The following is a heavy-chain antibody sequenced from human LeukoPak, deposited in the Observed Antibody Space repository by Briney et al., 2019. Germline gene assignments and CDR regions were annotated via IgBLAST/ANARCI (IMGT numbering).Heavy chain of an antibody. CDR3: ARGVRTGGGHYFDY. D-gene: IGHD3-10*01. Sequence: PGRSLRLSCAASGFTFSSYAMHWVRQAPGKGLEWVAVISYDGSNKYYADSVKGRFTISRDNSKNTLYLQMNSLRAEDTAVYYCARGVRTGGGHYFDYWGQGTLVTVSS. V-gene: IGHV3-30*04. J-gene: IGHJ4*02. CDR1: GFTFSSYA. CDR2: ISYDGSNK.